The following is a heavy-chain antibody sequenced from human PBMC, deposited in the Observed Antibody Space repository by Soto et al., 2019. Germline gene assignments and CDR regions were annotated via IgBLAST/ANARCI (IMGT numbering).Heavy chain of an antibody. J-gene: IGHJ6*03. D-gene: IGHD2-15*01. V-gene: IGHV1-3*01. Sequence: ASVKVSCKASGYTFTSYAMHWVRQAPGQRLEWMGWINAGNGNTKYSQKFQGRVTITRDTSASTAYMELSSLRSEDTAVYYCARDGVVVVGEYYYYYMDVWGKGTTVTVSS. CDR1: GYTFTSYA. CDR3: ARDGVVVVGEYYYYYMDV. CDR2: INAGNGNT.